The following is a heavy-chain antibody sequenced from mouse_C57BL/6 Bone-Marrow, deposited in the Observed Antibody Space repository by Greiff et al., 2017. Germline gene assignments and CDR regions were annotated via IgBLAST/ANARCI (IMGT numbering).Heavy chain of an antibody. D-gene: IGHD2-4*01. CDR3: ARHEGVLIDYGYYFDY. CDR1: GYTFTEYT. Sequence: VQLQQSEAELVKPGASVKLSCKASGYTFTEYTIHWVKQRSGQGLEWIGWFYPGSGSIKYNEKFKDKATLTADKSSSTVYMELSRLTSEDSAVYFCARHEGVLIDYGYYFDYWGQGTTLTVSS. CDR2: FYPGSGSI. J-gene: IGHJ2*01. V-gene: IGHV1-62-2*01.